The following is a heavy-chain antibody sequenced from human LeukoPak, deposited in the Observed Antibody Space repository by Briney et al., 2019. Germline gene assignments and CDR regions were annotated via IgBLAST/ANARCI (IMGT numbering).Heavy chain of an antibody. Sequence: ASVKVSCKASGYTLTSFGLSWMRQAPGQGLEWMGWISPYNGNTSNAQKFQGRVTMTTDTSTSTAYMELRSLRSDDTAVYYCARDWTTYYYDDSGYDYWGQGTLVTVS. CDR1: GYTLTSFG. CDR2: ISPYNGNT. V-gene: IGHV1-18*01. D-gene: IGHD3-22*01. J-gene: IGHJ4*02. CDR3: ARDWTTYYYDDSGYDY.